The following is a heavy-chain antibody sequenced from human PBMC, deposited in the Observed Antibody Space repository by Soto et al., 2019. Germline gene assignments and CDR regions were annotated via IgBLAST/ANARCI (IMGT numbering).Heavy chain of an antibody. Sequence: QLQLQESGSGLVKPSQTLSLTCAVSGGSISSGGYSWSWIRQPPGKGLEWIGYIYHSGSTYYNPSVKSRVTISVDRSKNQFSLKLSSVTAADTAVYYCARVNYDYVWGSYRLSGMDVCGQGTTVTVSS. CDR1: GGSISSGGYS. CDR2: IYHSGST. J-gene: IGHJ6*02. CDR3: ARVNYDYVWGSYRLSGMDV. D-gene: IGHD3-16*02. V-gene: IGHV4-30-2*01.